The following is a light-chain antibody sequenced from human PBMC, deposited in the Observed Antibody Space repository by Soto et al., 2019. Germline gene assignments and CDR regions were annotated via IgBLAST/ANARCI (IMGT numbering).Light chain of an antibody. CDR1: QSVSSY. CDR3: QQRSNWLLT. J-gene: IGKJ4*01. Sequence: EIVLTQSPATLSLSPGERATLSCRASQSVSSYLAWYQQKPGQAPRLLIYDKSNMATGIPARFSGSGSGTDFTLTISSLEPEDFAVYYCQQRSNWLLTFGGGTKVEIK. CDR2: DKS. V-gene: IGKV3-11*01.